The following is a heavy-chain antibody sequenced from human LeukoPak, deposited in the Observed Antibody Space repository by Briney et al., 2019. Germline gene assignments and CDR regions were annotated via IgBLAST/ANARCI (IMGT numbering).Heavy chain of an antibody. V-gene: IGHV3-43D*03. Sequence: RSGGSLRLSCAASGFTFDDYAMHWVRQAPGKGLERVSLISWDGGSTYYADSVKGRFTISRDDRKNSLYLQMNSLRAEDTALYYCAKDGGSYYSYMDVWGKGTTVTVSS. CDR1: GFTFDDYA. D-gene: IGHD1-26*01. CDR2: ISWDGGST. J-gene: IGHJ6*03. CDR3: AKDGGSYYSYMDV.